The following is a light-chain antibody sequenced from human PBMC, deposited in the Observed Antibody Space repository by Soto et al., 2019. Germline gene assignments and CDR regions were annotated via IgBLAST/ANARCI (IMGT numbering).Light chain of an antibody. CDR3: QQYGSSPRT. Sequence: EIVLTQSPATLSLSPGERATLSCRASQSVSSYLAWYQQKPGQAPRLLIYGASSRATGIPDRFSGSGSGTDFTLNISSLEPEDFAVYYCQQYGSSPRTFGQGTKVDIK. CDR2: GAS. J-gene: IGKJ1*01. V-gene: IGKV3-20*01. CDR1: QSVSSY.